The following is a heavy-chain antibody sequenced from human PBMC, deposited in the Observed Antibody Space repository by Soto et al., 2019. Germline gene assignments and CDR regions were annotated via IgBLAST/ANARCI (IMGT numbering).Heavy chain of an antibody. CDR1: GGSFSGYY. J-gene: IGHJ3*02. D-gene: IGHD2-15*01. CDR3: ARDTGYCSGGSCSDI. CDR2: INHSGST. Sequence: PSETLSLTCAVYGGSFSGYYWSWIRQPPGKGLEWIGEINHSGSTNYNPSLKSRVTISVDTSKNQFSLKLSSVTAADTAVYYCARDTGYCSGGSCSDIWGQGTMVTVS. V-gene: IGHV4-34*01.